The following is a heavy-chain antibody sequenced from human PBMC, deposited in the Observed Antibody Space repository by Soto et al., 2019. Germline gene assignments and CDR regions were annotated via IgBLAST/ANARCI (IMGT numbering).Heavy chain of an antibody. CDR1: GFTFSSYS. V-gene: IGHV3-21*01. CDR3: ARTYYGDYGYFDY. Sequence: EVQLVESGGGLVKPGGSLRLSFAASGFTFSSYSMNWVRQAPGKGLEWVSSISSSSSYIYYADSVKGRFTISRDNAKNSLYLQMNSLRAEDTAVYYCARTYYGDYGYFDYWGQGTLVTVSS. D-gene: IGHD4-17*01. J-gene: IGHJ4*02. CDR2: ISSSSSYI.